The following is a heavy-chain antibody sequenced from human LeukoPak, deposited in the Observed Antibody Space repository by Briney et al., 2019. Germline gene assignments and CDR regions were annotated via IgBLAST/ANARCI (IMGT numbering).Heavy chain of an antibody. CDR3: APSSSWYTSMAEYFQH. CDR2: IRGSGGST. V-gene: IGHV3-23*01. D-gene: IGHD6-13*01. J-gene: IGHJ1*01. CDR1: GFTFSNAW. Sequence: GGSLRLSCAASGFTFSNAWMSWVRQAPGKGLEWVSAIRGSGGSTYYADSVKGRFTISRDNSKNTLYLQMNSLRAEDTAVYYCAPSSSWYTSMAEYFQHWGQGTLVTVSS.